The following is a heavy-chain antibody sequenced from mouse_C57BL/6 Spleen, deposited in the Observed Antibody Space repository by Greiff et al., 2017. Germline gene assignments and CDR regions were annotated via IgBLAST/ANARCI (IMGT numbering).Heavy chain of an antibody. J-gene: IGHJ2*01. CDR3: ARGGDYFDY. Sequence: EVKLMESGGGLVKPGGSLKLSCAASGFTFSDYGMHWVRQAPEKGLEWVAYISSGSSTIYYADTVKGRFTISRDNAKITLCLQMTRLRSEDTAMCCCARGGDYFDYWGQGTTLTVSS. CDR2: ISSGSSTI. CDR1: GFTFSDYG. V-gene: IGHV5-17*01.